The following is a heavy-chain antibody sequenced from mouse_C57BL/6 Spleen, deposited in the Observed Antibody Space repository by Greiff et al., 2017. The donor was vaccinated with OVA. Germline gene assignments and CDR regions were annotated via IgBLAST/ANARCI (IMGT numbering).Heavy chain of an antibody. CDR1: GYTFTSYW. Sequence: VQLQQPGAELVMPGASVKLSCKASGYTFTSYWMHWVKQRPGQGLEWIGEIDPSDSYTNYNQKFKGKSTLTVDKSSSTAYMQLSSLTSEDSAVYYCARSGITTVVATRFDVWGTGTTVTVSS. CDR3: ARSGITTVVATRFDV. D-gene: IGHD1-1*01. CDR2: IDPSDSYT. J-gene: IGHJ1*03. V-gene: IGHV1-69*01.